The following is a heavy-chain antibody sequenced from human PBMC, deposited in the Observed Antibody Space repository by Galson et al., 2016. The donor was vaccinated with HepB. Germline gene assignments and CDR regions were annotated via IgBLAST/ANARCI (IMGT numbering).Heavy chain of an antibody. J-gene: IGHJ4*02. CDR3: ARLNSVMEAGVLSVPTWVDY. CDR1: GGSISNNIYH. CDR2: ISDSGNT. Sequence: SESLSLTCTVSGGSISNNIYHWGWIRQPPGKGLEWIGSISDSGNTYHNLSLKTRVTISVDTAKNEFSLKLSPVTAADTGVYYCARLNSVMEAGVLSVPTWVDYWGQGTLVTVSS. D-gene: IGHD6-19*01. V-gene: IGHV4-39*01.